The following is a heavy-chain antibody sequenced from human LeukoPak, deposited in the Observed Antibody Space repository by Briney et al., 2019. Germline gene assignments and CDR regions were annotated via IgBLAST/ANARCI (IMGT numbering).Heavy chain of an antibody. Sequence: GGSLRLSCAASEFKFSTSWMSWVRQAPGQGLEWVANIKPDGSLRRYVSSVKGRFTISRDNAKNSLYLQMNSLRAEDTAVYYCARVGCSSTSCSSGADYWGQGTLVTVSS. CDR3: ARVGCSSTSCSSGADY. V-gene: IGHV3-7*01. D-gene: IGHD2-2*01. CDR1: EFKFSTSW. CDR2: IKPDGSLR. J-gene: IGHJ4*02.